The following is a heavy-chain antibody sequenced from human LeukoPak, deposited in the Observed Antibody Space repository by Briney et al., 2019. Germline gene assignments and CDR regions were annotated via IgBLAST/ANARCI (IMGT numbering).Heavy chain of an antibody. Sequence: SETLSLTCTVSGVSIRGYYWSWIRQPPGKGLEWIGYVYYTGSTNFNPSLKSRVTMSLDTSRNQFSLKLTSLTAADTAVYYCARGAMATTPFFDYWGQGTLVTVSS. V-gene: IGHV4-59*01. CDR3: ARGAMATTPFFDY. D-gene: IGHD5-24*01. J-gene: IGHJ4*02. CDR1: GVSIRGYY. CDR2: VYYTGST.